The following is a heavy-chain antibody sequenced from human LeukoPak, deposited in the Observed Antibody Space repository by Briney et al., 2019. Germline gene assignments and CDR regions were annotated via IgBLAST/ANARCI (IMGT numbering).Heavy chain of an antibody. Sequence: SETLSLTCAVYGGSFSGCYWSWIRQPPGKGLEWIGEINHSGSTNYNPSLKSRVTISVDTSKNQFSLKLSSVTAADTAVYYCARRDGYNIDYYYYMDVWGKGTTVTISS. D-gene: IGHD5-24*01. J-gene: IGHJ6*03. V-gene: IGHV4-34*01. CDR3: ARRDGYNIDYYYYMDV. CDR1: GGSFSGCY. CDR2: INHSGST.